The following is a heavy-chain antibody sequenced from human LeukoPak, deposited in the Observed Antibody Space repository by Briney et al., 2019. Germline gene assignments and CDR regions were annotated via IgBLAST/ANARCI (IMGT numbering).Heavy chain of an antibody. CDR3: ARGYSSSSQYAFDI. D-gene: IGHD6-6*01. CDR1: GGTFSSYA. J-gene: IGHJ3*02. CDR2: IIPILGIA. Sequence: AASVKVSCKASGGTFSSYAISWVRQAPGQGLEWMGRIIPILGIANYAQKFQGRVTITANKSTSTAYMELSSLRSEDTAVYYCARGYSSSSQYAFDIWGQGTMVTVSS. V-gene: IGHV1-69*04.